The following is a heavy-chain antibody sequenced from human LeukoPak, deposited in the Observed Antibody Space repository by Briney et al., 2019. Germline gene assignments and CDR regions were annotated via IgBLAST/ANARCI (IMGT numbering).Heavy chain of an antibody. V-gene: IGHV3-33*01. Sequence: GGSLRLSCAASGFTLSSYGMHWVRQAPGKGLEWVADIWYAGINNYYPASVKGRFTISRDNSKSTLYLQMNSLRAEDTAVYYCARDLRHVLELVFRGSGGIDYGGQGTLSPSPQ. J-gene: IGHJ4*02. CDR1: GFTLSSYG. CDR2: IWYAGINN. CDR3: ARDLRHVLELVFRGSGGIDY. D-gene: IGHD3-10*01.